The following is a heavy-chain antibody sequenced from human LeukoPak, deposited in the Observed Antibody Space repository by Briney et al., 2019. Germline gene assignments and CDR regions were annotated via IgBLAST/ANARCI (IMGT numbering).Heavy chain of an antibody. CDR3: AKEVWPGNTGWHLFDS. CDR2: ISASGSRT. J-gene: IGHJ4*02. V-gene: IGHV3-23*01. Sequence: GGSLGLSCAPSGFTFSTYAMSWVRQAPGKGLEWVSAISASGSRTYYAGSVKGRFTVSRDNSKDTLYLQMNSLRAEDTAVYYCAKEVWPGNTGWHLFDSWGQGTLVTVSS. D-gene: IGHD6-19*01. CDR1: GFTFSTYA.